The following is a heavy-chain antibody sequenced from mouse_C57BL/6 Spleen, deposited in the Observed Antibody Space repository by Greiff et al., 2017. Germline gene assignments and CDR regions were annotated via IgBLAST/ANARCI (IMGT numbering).Heavy chain of an antibody. CDR2: IDPSDSYT. D-gene: IGHD4-1*01. J-gene: IGHJ2*01. Sequence: QVQLKQPGAELVMPGASVKLSCKASGYTFTSYWMHWVKQRPGQGLEWIGEIDPSDSYTNYNQKFKGKSTLTVDKSSSTAYMQLSSLTSEDSAVYYCARGRTGTAYWGQGTTLTVSS. CDR3: ARGRTGTAY. V-gene: IGHV1-69*01. CDR1: GYTFTSYW.